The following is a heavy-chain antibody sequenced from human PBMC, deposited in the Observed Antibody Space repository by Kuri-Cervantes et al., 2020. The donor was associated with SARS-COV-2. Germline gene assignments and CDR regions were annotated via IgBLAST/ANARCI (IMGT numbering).Heavy chain of an antibody. CDR3: ARRGSETFGMDV. J-gene: IGHJ6*02. D-gene: IGHD2-15*01. Sequence: GGSLRLSCAASGFTFSSYAMSWVRQAPGKGLEWVSAISGSGGSTYYADSVKGRFTISRDNSKNSLYLQMNSLRAEDTALYYCARRGSETFGMDVWGQGTTVTVSS. CDR2: ISGSGGST. V-gene: IGHV3-23*01. CDR1: GFTFSSYA.